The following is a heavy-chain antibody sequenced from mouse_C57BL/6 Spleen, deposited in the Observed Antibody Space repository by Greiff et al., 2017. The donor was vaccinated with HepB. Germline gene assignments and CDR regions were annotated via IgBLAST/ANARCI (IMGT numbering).Heavy chain of an antibody. CDR3: ARGGDFFDY. Sequence: VQLQQSGAELVKPGASVKISCKASGYAFSSYWMNWVKPRPGKGLEWIGQIYPGDGDTNYNGKFKGKATLTADKSSSTASMQLSSLTSEDAAVYFCARGGDFFDYWGQGTTLTVSS. J-gene: IGHJ2*01. CDR2: IYPGDGDT. CDR1: GYAFSSYW. V-gene: IGHV1-80*01.